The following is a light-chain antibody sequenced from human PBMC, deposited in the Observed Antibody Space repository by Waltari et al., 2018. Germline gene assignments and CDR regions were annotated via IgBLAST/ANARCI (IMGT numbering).Light chain of an antibody. CDR1: QSLSHW. CDR3: QQYRNLWT. V-gene: IGKV1-5*03. Sequence: DIQMTQSPSTLSASVGDRVTIPCRASQSLSHWLAWYQQKPGKAPKVLIYKASNLESGVPSRFSGSGSGTEFTLTISSLQPDDFATYYCQQYRNLWTFGQGTKVEIK. CDR2: KAS. J-gene: IGKJ1*01.